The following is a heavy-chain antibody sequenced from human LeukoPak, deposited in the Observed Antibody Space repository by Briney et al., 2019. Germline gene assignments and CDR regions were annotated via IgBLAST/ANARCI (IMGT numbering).Heavy chain of an antibody. V-gene: IGHV3-30*02. Sequence: GGSLRLSCAASGFSFSSYGMHWVRQAPGKGLEWVAFIWYDGSNKYYADSVKGLFTISRDNSKNTLYLQMNSLRAEDTAVYYCAKDGTGRAVAGNWDWFDPWGQGTLVTVSS. D-gene: IGHD6-19*01. CDR1: GFSFSSYG. CDR2: IWYDGSNK. J-gene: IGHJ5*02. CDR3: AKDGTGRAVAGNWDWFDP.